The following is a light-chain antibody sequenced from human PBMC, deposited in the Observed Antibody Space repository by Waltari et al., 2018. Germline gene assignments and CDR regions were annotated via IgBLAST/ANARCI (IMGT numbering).Light chain of an antibody. J-gene: IGKJ4*01. CDR3: QQYDNLPPLT. CDR1: QDISNY. CDR2: DSS. V-gene: IGKV1-33*01. Sequence: DIQMTQSPSSLSASVGDRVTITCQASQDISNYLNWYQQKPGKAPTLLIYDSSNLETGVPSRFSGSGSGTDFTFTISSLQPEDIATYYCQQYDNLPPLTFGGGTKVEIK.